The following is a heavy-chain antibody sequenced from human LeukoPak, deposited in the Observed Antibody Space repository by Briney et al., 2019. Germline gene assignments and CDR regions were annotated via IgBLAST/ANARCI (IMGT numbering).Heavy chain of an antibody. D-gene: IGHD1-26*01. J-gene: IGHJ4*02. CDR3: ARDSGSYYFEY. Sequence: WASVKVSCKASGYTFSGYCMYWVRQAPGQGLEWMGWINPNSGGTNFAQKFQGRVTMTRDTSISTAYMELSRLRSDDTAVYYCARDSGSYYFEYWGQGTLVTVSS. CDR2: INPNSGGT. V-gene: IGHV1-2*02. CDR1: GYTFSGYC.